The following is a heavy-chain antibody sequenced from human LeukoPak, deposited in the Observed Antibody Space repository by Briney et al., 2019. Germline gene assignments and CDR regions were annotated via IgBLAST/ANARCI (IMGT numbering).Heavy chain of an antibody. D-gene: IGHD3-22*01. CDR3: AKDKSYYYDSSGYYTNWFDP. J-gene: IGHJ5*02. CDR2: INWNGGST. Sequence: GGSLRLSCAASGFTFDDYGMSWVRQAPGKGLEWVSGINWNGGSTGYADSVKGRFTISRDNAKNSLYLQMNSLRAEDTALYYCAKDKSYYYDSSGYYTNWFDPWGQGTLVTVSS. V-gene: IGHV3-20*04. CDR1: GFTFDDYG.